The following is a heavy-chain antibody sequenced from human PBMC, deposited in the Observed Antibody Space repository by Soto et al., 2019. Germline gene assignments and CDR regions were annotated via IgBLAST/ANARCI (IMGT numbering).Heavy chain of an antibody. D-gene: IGHD6-6*01. CDR1: GYTFTGYY. CDR2: INPNSGGT. J-gene: IGHJ4*02. V-gene: IGHV1-2*02. Sequence: GASVKVSCKASGYTFTGYYMHWVRQAPGQGLEWMGWINPNSGGTNYAQKFQGRVTMTRDTSISTAYMELSRLRSDDTAVYYCARDNGGIAARLPDYCGQGTLVTVYS. CDR3: ARDNGGIAARLPDY.